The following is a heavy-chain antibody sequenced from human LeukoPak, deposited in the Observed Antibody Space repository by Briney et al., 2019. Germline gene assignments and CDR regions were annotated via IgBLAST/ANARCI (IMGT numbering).Heavy chain of an antibody. Sequence: GGSLRLSCVASGFTFSSHAMSWVRQAPGKRLEWVSGISGSGGSTFYADSVKGRFSISRDNSKNTLYLQMNSLRAGDTALYYCAKDRIAAAPYYFDYWGQGTLVTVSS. CDR3: AKDRIAAAPYYFDY. J-gene: IGHJ4*02. CDR1: GFTFSSHA. V-gene: IGHV3-23*01. CDR2: ISGSGGST. D-gene: IGHD6-13*01.